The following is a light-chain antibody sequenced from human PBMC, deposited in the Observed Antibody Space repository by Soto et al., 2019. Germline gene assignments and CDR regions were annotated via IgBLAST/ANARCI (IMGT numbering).Light chain of an antibody. CDR1: QSVSSTY. CDR3: QQYGSSPRS. CDR2: GAS. Sequence: EIVLTQSPGTLSLSPGERATLSCRASQSVSSTYLAWYQQKPGQPPRLLIYGASTRATGIPDRFSGSGSGTEFTLVIGRLEPEDFAVYYCQQYGSSPRSFGQGTKVDIK. J-gene: IGKJ1*01. V-gene: IGKV3-20*01.